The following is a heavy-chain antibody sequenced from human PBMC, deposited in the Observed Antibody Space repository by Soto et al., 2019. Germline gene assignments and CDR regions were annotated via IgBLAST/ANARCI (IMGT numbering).Heavy chain of an antibody. J-gene: IGHJ3*02. V-gene: IGHV4-34*01. CDR3: ARGRVVVSRDALDI. Sequence: QVQLQQWGAGLLKPSETLSLTCAVYGGSFTGYYWSWILQAPGKGLEWTGEINRSGSTNYNPTLNSRVTISEDTSRNQFSLKLSSVTAADTAVYYCARGRVVVSRDALDIWGQGTMVTVSS. CDR2: INRSGST. D-gene: IGHD3-22*01. CDR1: GGSFTGYY.